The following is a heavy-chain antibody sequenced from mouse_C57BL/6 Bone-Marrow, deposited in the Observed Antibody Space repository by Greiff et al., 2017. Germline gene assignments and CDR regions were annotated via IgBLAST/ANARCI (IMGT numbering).Heavy chain of an antibody. CDR2: IYPGSGST. D-gene: IGHD2-5*01. CDR3: ARPVYINYWYFDV. J-gene: IGHJ1*03. V-gene: IGHV1-55*01. Sequence: QVQLQQPGAELVKPGASVKMSCKASGYTFTGYWITWVKQRPGQGLEWIGDIYPGSGSTKYNEKFKSKATLTGDTSSSTAYMLLSSLTSEDSAVSYCARPVYINYWYFDVWGTGPTVTVPS. CDR1: GYTFTGYW.